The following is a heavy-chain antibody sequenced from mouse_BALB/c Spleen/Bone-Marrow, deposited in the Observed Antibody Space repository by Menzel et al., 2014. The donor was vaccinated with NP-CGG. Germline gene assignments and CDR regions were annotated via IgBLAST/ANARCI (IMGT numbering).Heavy chain of an antibody. J-gene: IGHJ4*01. V-gene: IGHV5-4*02. CDR1: GFTFSDYY. Sequence: VQLQQSGGGLVRPGGSLKLSCAASGFTFSDYYMYWVRQTPEKRLEWVATISDGGSHTYYPDSVKGRFTISRDNAKNNLYLQMSSLKSEDTAMYYCAREVAMDYWGQGTSVTVSS. CDR2: ISDGGSHT. CDR3: AREVAMDY.